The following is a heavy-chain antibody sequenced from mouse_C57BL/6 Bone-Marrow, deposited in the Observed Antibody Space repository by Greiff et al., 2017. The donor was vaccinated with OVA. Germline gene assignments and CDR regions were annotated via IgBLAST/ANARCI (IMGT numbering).Heavy chain of an antibody. CDR1: GYSFTGYY. V-gene: IGHV1-42*01. D-gene: IGHD2-2*01. CDR2: INPSTGGT. J-gene: IGHJ2*01. CDR3: ARGYGPHFDY. Sequence: EVKLMESGPELVKPGASVKISCKASGYSFTGYYMNWVKQSPEKSLEWIGEINPSTGGTTYNQKFKAKATLTVDKSSSTAYMQLKSLTSEDSAVYYCARGYGPHFDYWGQGTTLTVSS.